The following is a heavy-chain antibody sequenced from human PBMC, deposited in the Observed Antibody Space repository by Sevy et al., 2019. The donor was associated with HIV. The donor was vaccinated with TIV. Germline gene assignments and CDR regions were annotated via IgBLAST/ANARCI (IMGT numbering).Heavy chain of an antibody. D-gene: IGHD3-16*01. J-gene: IGHJ4*02. CDR2: IKADGSDK. V-gene: IGHV3-7*01. Sequence: GGSRLSCAASGFTFSVNWMNWVRQAPGKGLEWVANIKADGSDKHYVDSVEGRFTISRDNAKNLLFLQMNSLRVEDTAVYYCAHETFGRFESWGQGTLVTVSS. CDR1: GFTFSVNW. CDR3: AHETFGRFES.